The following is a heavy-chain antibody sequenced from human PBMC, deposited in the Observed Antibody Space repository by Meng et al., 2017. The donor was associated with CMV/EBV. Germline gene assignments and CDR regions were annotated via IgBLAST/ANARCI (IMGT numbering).Heavy chain of an antibody. CDR3: ARDLPSDPSLDPIGLDY. Sequence: GESLKISCAASGFIFSDYYMSWIRQAPGKGLGWVSYITSSGRTKYYADSVKGRFTISRGNAKNSLYLQMNSLRAEDTALYYCARDLPSDPSLDPIGLDYWGQGTLVTVSS. J-gene: IGHJ4*02. D-gene: IGHD1-1*01. CDR1: GFIFSDYY. CDR2: ITSSGRTK. V-gene: IGHV3-11*01.